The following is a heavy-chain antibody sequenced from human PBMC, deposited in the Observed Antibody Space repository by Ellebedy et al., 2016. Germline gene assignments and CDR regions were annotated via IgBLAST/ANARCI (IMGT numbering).Heavy chain of an antibody. V-gene: IGHV3-30*03. D-gene: IGHD3-9*01. Sequence: GGSLRLXXAASGFTFSSYWMHWVRQAPGKGLEWVAVISYDGSNKYYADSVKGRFTISRDNSKNTLYLQMNSLRAEDTAVYYCARAPTTYYDILTGYPYRYMDVWGKGTTVTVSS. CDR1: GFTFSSYW. J-gene: IGHJ6*03. CDR2: ISYDGSNK. CDR3: ARAPTTYYDILTGYPYRYMDV.